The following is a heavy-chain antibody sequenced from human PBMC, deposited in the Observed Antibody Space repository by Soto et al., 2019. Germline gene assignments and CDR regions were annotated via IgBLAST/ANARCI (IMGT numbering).Heavy chain of an antibody. D-gene: IGHD3-10*01. J-gene: IGHJ6*02. V-gene: IGHV4-31*03. CDR3: ATRTDYYYGSGSLGGMDV. CDR1: GGSISSGSYY. Sequence: QVQLQESGPGLVKPSQTLSLTCTVSGGSISSGSYYGSWIRQLPGKGLEWIGYIYYSGSTYYNPSLKSRVTISVDTSKNQFSLTLNSVTAADTAVYYCATRTDYYYGSGSLGGMDVWGQGTTVTVSS. CDR2: IYYSGST.